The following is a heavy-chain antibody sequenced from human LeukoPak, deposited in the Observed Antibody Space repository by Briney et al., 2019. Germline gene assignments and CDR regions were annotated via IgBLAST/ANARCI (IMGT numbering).Heavy chain of an antibody. CDR2: IYTSGST. CDR1: GGSISSGSYY. CDR3: ARENYGGNSARAPMVRYYYYYYYMDV. D-gene: IGHD4-23*01. Sequence: SQTLSLTCTVSGGSISSGSYYWSWIRQPAGKGLEWIGRIYTSGSTNYNPSLKSRVTISVDTSKNQFSLKLSSVTAADTAVYYCARENYGGNSARAPMVRYYYYYYYMDVWGKGTTVTVSS. V-gene: IGHV4-61*02. J-gene: IGHJ6*03.